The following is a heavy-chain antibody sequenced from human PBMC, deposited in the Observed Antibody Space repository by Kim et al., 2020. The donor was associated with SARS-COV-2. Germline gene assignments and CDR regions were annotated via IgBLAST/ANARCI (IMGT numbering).Heavy chain of an antibody. V-gene: IGHV1-69*13. D-gene: IGHD3-9*01. CDR2: IIPIFGTA. Sequence: SVKVSCKASGGTFSSYAISWVRQAPGQGLEWMGGIIPIFGTANYAQKFQGRVTITADESTSTAYMELSSLRSEDTAVYYCARRGPAYYDILTGGAWGPFDPWGQGTLVTVSS. CDR3: ARRGPAYYDILTGGAWGPFDP. J-gene: IGHJ5*02. CDR1: GGTFSSYA.